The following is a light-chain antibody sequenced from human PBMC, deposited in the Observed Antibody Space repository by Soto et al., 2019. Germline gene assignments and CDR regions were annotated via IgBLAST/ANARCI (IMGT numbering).Light chain of an antibody. J-gene: IGLJ2*01. CDR3: GTWDSVLITVV. CDR2: DND. V-gene: IGLV1-51*01. CDR1: SSDIGSNF. Sequence: QSALTQPPSVSAAPGQTVTISCSGSSSDIGSNFVSWYQHLPGTAPKLLIYDNDQRPSGIPDRFSGSKSGTSATLDITGLQTGDEADYYCGTWDSVLITVVFGGGTKLT.